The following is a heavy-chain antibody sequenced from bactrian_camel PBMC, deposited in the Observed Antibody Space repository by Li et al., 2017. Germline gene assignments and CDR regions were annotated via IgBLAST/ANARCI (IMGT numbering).Heavy chain of an antibody. J-gene: IGHJ4*01. D-gene: IGHD3*01. V-gene: IGHV3S5*01. CDR2: TYSDGSDA. Sequence: VQLVESGGGLVQPGGSLRLSCAASGLTFSSYYMTWVRHVPGKGLEWVSRTYSDGSDARYADSVMGRFTISRDNAKNTLYLQLNSLRSDDTARYYCIKSFGQKPPLPQPSSQGTQVTVS. CDR1: GLTFSSYY.